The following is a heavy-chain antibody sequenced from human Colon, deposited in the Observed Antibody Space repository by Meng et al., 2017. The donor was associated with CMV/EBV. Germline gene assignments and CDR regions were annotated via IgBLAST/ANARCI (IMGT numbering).Heavy chain of an antibody. J-gene: IGHJ4*02. CDR2: ISAYNGNT. V-gene: IGHV1-18*01. CDR1: GYTFSHFG. Sequence: ASVKVSCKTSGYTFSHFGLSWVRQAPGQGLVWIGWISAYNGNTKFAEKVRGRITMTTDTSTNTAYMELRSLRSEDTAIFYCARGQYHLRDSSLIFYYFDYWGQGTLVTVSS. CDR3: ARGQYHLRDSSLIFYYFDY. D-gene: IGHD3/OR15-3a*01.